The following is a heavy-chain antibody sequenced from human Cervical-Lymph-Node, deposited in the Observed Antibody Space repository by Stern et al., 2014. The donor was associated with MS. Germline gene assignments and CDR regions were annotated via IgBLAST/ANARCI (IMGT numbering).Heavy chain of an antibody. J-gene: IGHJ6*02. Sequence: QVQLVESGAEVKKPGCSVKVSCTASGGTFNSYVISWVRQAPGQGLEWMGGFVNLFSTTHYAQKLQGRVTITADESRSTTYMELTSLRSDDTAVYYCARGGIGSSRLYYHFYGMDVWGQGTTVTVSS. CDR3: ARGGIGSSRLYYHFYGMDV. V-gene: IGHV1-69*01. D-gene: IGHD6-6*01. CDR2: FVNLFSTT. CDR1: GGTFNSYV.